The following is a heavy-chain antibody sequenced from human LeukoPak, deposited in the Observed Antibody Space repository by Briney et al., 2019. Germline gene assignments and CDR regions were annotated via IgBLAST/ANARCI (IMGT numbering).Heavy chain of an antibody. CDR3: AREYSSSWHPYYYDSSGYRDAFDI. CDR2: ITSSSRYT. J-gene: IGHJ3*02. Sequence: GGSLRLSCAASEFTFSNYWMSWVRQAPGKGLEWVSSITSSSRYTFYADSVKGRFTISRDNAKNSLYLQMNSLRAEDTAVYYCAREYSSSWHPYYYDSSGYRDAFDIWGQGTMVTVSS. CDR1: EFTFSNYW. D-gene: IGHD3-22*01. V-gene: IGHV3-21*01.